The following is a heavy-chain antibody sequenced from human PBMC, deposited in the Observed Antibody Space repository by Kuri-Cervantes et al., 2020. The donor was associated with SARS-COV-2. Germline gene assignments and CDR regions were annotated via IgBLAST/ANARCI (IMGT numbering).Heavy chain of an antibody. CDR2: IIPILGIA. J-gene: IGHJ6*02. CDR3: ARVFDCSGGSCYRAYYYYYGMDV. Sequence: SVKVSCKASGGTFSSYAISWVRQAPGQGLEWMGRIIPILGIANYAQKFQGRVTITADKSTSTAYMELSSLRSEDTAVYYCARVFDCSGGSCYRAYYYYYGMDVRGQGTTVTVSS. V-gene: IGHV1-69*04. D-gene: IGHD2-15*01. CDR1: GGTFSSYA.